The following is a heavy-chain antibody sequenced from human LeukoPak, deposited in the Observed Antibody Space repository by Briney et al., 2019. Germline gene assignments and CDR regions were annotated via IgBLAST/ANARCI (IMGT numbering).Heavy chain of an antibody. J-gene: IGHJ4*01. D-gene: IGHD2-2*01. CDR2: MNSAGTTI. V-gene: IGHV3-74*01. CDR1: GFSLTGYW. Sequence: GRPLRLSCTAPGFSLTGYWMHFVRKSCGMGLVGVARMNSAGTTINYADSVKGRFTISRDNAGNALYLHMSSLRADDTAIYYCIREIQVRASASLGYWGQGTLVTVSS. CDR3: IREIQVRASASLGY.